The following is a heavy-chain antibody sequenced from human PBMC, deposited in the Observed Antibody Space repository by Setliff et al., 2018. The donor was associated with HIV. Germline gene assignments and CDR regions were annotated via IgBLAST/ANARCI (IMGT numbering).Heavy chain of an antibody. D-gene: IGHD4-17*01. CDR1: GGTFSSYV. CDR2: IIPIFGTT. V-gene: IGHV1-69*05. CDR3: ARAPRDGNNYGYQPYYFDY. Sequence: GASVKVSCKASGGTFSSYVISWVRQAPGRGLEWMGGIIPIFGTTKYAQKVQGRVTITTDESTSTAYMELSSLRSEDTAVYYCARAPRDGNNYGYQPYYFDYWGQGTLVTVSS. J-gene: IGHJ4*02.